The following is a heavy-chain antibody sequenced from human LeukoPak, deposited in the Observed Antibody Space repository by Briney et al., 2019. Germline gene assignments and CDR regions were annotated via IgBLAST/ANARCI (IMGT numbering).Heavy chain of an antibody. CDR1: GYSISSGYY. J-gene: IGHJ4*02. V-gene: IGHV4-38-2*02. CDR3: ARDNSGSSYAY. Sequence: PSETLSLTCTVSGYSISSGYYWGWIRQPLGKGLEWIGSIYHSGSTYYNPSLKSRVTISVDTSKNQFSLKLSSVTAADTAVYYCARDNSGSSYAYWGQGTLVTVSS. D-gene: IGHD1-26*01. CDR2: IYHSGST.